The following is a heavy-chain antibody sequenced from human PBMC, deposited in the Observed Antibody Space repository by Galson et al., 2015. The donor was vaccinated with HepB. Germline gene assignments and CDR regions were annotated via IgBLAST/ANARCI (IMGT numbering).Heavy chain of an antibody. V-gene: IGHV1-18*01. Sequence: SVKVSCKASGYTFTSYGISWVRQAPGQGLEWMGWISAHNGNTNYAQKLQGRVTMTTDTSTSTAYMELRSLRSDDTAVYYCARAPYSSSSGRYAFDIWGQGTMVTVSS. J-gene: IGHJ3*02. D-gene: IGHD6-6*01. CDR2: ISAHNGNT. CDR3: ARAPYSSSSGRYAFDI. CDR1: GYTFTSYG.